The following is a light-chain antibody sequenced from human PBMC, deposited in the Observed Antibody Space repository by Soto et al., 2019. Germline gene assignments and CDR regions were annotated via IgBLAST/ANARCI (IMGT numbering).Light chain of an antibody. V-gene: IGKV1-5*03. J-gene: IGKJ4*01. CDR1: QSIGTW. Sequence: DVQMTQSPPTLSASVGDRGTITCRASQSIGTWLAWYHQKPGKAPKFLIYKASSLASGVPSRFSGSGSGTDFTLTISSLQPDDFATYYCQQYNSYPVTFGGGTKVDIK. CDR2: KAS. CDR3: QQYNSYPVT.